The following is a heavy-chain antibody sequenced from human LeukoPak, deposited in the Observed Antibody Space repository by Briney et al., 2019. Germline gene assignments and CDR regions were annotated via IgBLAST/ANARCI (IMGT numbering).Heavy chain of an antibody. J-gene: IGHJ5*02. V-gene: IGHV4-30-4*01. Sequence: PSQTLSLTCTVSGGSISRGDYYWSWIRQPPGTGLEWIGYIYYSGSTYYNPSLKSRVTISVDTSKNQFSLKLSSVTAADTAVYYCAREKRVYPRWFDPWGQGTLVTVSS. CDR1: GGSISRGDYY. D-gene: IGHD3-10*01. CDR2: IYYSGST. CDR3: AREKRVYPRWFDP.